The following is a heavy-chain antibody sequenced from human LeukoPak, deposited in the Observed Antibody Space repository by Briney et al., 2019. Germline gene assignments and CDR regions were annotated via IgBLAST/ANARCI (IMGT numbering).Heavy chain of an antibody. CDR3: GIAAAGKGTYWFDP. D-gene: IGHD6-13*01. V-gene: IGHV4-34*01. CDR2: INRSGST. J-gene: IGHJ5*02. Sequence: SETLSLTCAVYGGSFSGYYWSWIRQPPGKGLEWIGEINRSGSTNYNPSLKSRVTISVDTSKNQFSLKLSSVIAADTAVYYCGIAAAGKGTYWFDPWGQGTLVTVSS. CDR1: GGSFSGYY.